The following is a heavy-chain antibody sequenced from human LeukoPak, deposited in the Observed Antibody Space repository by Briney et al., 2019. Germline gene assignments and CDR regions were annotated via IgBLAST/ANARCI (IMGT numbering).Heavy chain of an antibody. J-gene: IGHJ4*02. V-gene: IGHV3-74*01. CDR3: ARDASGGNLPFDY. CDR2: INSDGSST. CDR1: GFTFSSYW. D-gene: IGHD4-23*01. Sequence: PGGSLRLSCAASGFTFSSYWMHWVRQAPGKGLVWVSRINSDGSSTTYADSVKGRFTISRDNAKNTLYLQMNSLRVEDTAVYYCARDASGGNLPFDYWGQGTPVTVSS.